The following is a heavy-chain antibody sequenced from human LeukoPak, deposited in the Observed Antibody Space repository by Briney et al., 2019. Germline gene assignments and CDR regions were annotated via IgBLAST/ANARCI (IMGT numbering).Heavy chain of an antibody. CDR1: GGSISSSSYY. CDR3: ARGAGWELPVCIDY. J-gene: IGHJ4*02. Sequence: SETLSLTCTVSGGSISSSSYYWGWIRQPPGKGLEWIGSIYYSGSTYYNPSLKSRVTISVDTSKNQFSLKLSSVTAADTAVYYCARGAGWELPVCIDYWGQGTLVTVSS. V-gene: IGHV4-39*07. CDR2: IYYSGST. D-gene: IGHD1-26*01.